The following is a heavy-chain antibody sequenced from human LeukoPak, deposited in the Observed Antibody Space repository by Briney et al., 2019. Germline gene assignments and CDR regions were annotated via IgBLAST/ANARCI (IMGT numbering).Heavy chain of an antibody. CDR3: VSGYRYGFGY. V-gene: IGHV4-4*07. J-gene: IGHJ4*02. Sequence: SETLSLTCTVSGGSISSYYWIWIRQPAGKGLEWIGRVYTSGNTNYNPSLKSRVTMSLDTSKNQLSLKLSSVTAADTAIYYCVSGYRYGFGYWGQGTLVTVSS. D-gene: IGHD5-18*01. CDR2: VYTSGNT. CDR1: GGSISSYY.